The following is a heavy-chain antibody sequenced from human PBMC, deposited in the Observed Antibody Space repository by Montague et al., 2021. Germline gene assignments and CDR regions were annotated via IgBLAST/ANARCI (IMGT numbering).Heavy chain of an antibody. J-gene: IGHJ4*02. CDR2: IFYSGNT. V-gene: IGHV4-31*03. CDR3: ARAEDYYGSGSHLGFDY. Sequence: TLSLTCTVSGGSISSGGYYWSWIRQLPGKGLEWIGYIFYSGNTYYNPSLKSRVTISVDASKNQFSLKLSSVTAADTAVYYCARAEDYYGSGSHLGFDYWGQGTLVTVPS. CDR1: GGSISSGGYY. D-gene: IGHD3-10*01.